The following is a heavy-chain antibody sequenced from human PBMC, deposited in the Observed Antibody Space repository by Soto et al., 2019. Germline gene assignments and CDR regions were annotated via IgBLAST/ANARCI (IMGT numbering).Heavy chain of an antibody. CDR1: GGSISSSSYY. V-gene: IGHV4-39*01. Sequence: SETLSLTCTVSGGSISSSSYYWGWIRQPPGKGLEWIGSIYYSRSTNYNPSVQSRATISVDTSKNQFSLRLTSVTAADTAVYYCTRRECSGGSCFDDPWGQGTLVTVSS. CDR3: TRRECSGGSCFDDP. CDR2: IYYSRST. J-gene: IGHJ5*02. D-gene: IGHD2-15*01.